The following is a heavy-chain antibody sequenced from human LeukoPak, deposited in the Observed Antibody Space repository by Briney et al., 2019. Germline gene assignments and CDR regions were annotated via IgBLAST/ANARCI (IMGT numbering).Heavy chain of an antibody. CDR3: AKVAPDGYTNDY. V-gene: IGHV3-30*02. J-gene: IGHJ4*02. CDR2: IWYDGSNK. D-gene: IGHD5-24*01. Sequence: GGSLRLSCAASGFTFSSYGVHWVRRAPGKGLEWVAFIWYDGSNKYYADSVKGRFTISRDNSKNTLYLQMNSLRGEDTAVYYCAKVAPDGYTNDYWGQGTLVTVSS. CDR1: GFTFSSYG.